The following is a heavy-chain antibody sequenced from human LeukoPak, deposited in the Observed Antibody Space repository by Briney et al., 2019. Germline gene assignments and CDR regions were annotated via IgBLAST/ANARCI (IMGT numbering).Heavy chain of an antibody. CDR3: ARALGGRWLQYLDYYYYYYMDV. V-gene: IGHV1-69*05. CDR2: IIPIFGTA. J-gene: IGHJ6*03. CDR1: GGTFSSYA. D-gene: IGHD5-24*01. Sequence: SVKVSCKASGGTFSSYAISWVRQAPGQGLEWMGGIIPIFGTANYAQKFQGRVTITTDESTSTAYMELSSLRSEDTAVYYCARALGGRWLQYLDYYYYYYMDVWGKGTTVTVSS.